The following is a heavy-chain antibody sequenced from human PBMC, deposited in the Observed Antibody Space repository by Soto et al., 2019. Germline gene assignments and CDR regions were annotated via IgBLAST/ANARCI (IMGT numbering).Heavy chain of an antibody. V-gene: IGHV1-18*01. CDR3: ARVSYDFLSDPKETNFDY. J-gene: IGHJ4*02. Sequence: ASVKVSCKASGYTFTIYGISWVRQAPGQGLEWMGWISAYNGNTNYAQKLQGRVTMTTDTSTSTAYMELRSLRSDDTAVYYCARVSYDFLSDPKETNFDYWGQGTLVTVSS. CDR2: ISAYNGNT. D-gene: IGHD3-3*01. CDR1: GYTFTIYG.